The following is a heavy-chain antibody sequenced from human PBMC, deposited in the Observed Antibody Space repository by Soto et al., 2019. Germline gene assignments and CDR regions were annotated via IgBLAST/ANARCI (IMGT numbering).Heavy chain of an antibody. Sequence: SLKVSDKASGYTLAGHYMHWVRQAPEQGPEWMGEIGPESGATRYAQKFQGRVTMTRDMSITTVYMELNNLSPDDTAVYYCGRGRSGQIVVFYWGQGAPVTVS. CDR3: GRGRSGQIVVFY. CDR2: IGPESGAT. D-gene: IGHD5-12*01. V-gene: IGHV1-2*02. J-gene: IGHJ4*02. CDR1: GYTLAGHY.